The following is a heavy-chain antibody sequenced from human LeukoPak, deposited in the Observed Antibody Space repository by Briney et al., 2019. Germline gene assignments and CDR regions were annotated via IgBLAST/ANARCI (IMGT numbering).Heavy chain of an antibody. J-gene: IGHJ4*02. CDR2: ISSSSSYI. V-gene: IGHV3-21*01. Sequence: GGSLRLSCAASGFTFSSYSMNWVRQAPGKGLEWVSSISSSSSYIYYADSVKGRFTISRDNAKNSLYLQMNSQRAEDTAVYYCARVWESYSSSPFDYWGQGTLVTVSS. CDR3: ARVWESYSSSPFDY. CDR1: GFTFSSYS. D-gene: IGHD6-6*01.